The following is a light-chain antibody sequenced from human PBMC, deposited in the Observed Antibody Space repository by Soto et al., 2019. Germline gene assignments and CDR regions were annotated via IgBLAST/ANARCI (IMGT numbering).Light chain of an antibody. Sequence: DIQMTQSPSTLSASVGDRVTITRRASRSISSWLAWYQQKPGKAPNLLIYDGSFLQSGVPSRFSGSGSGTEFTLTISGLQPDDFPTYYCQQYNSFPLSFGGRTKVEI. V-gene: IGKV1-5*01. CDR1: RSISSW. J-gene: IGKJ4*01. CDR3: QQYNSFPLS. CDR2: DGS.